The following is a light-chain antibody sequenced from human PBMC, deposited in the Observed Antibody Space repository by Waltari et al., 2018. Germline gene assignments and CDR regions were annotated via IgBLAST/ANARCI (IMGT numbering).Light chain of an antibody. Sequence: EIVMTQSPATLSVSPGERATLSCRASQSVSNTLAWYQQKPGQAPRLLIYGASSRATGIPARFSGSGSWTEFTLTISSLQSEDFAVYYCQQYNNWPRTFGQGTKVEIK. V-gene: IGKV3-15*01. CDR2: GAS. CDR3: QQYNNWPRT. CDR1: QSVSNT. J-gene: IGKJ1*01.